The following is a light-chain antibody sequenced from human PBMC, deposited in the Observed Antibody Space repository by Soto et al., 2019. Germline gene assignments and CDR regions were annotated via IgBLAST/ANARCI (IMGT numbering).Light chain of an antibody. CDR1: QSVSSY. V-gene: IGKV3-11*01. CDR3: QQSSTWPRQGT. CDR2: DAS. Sequence: EIVLTQSPATLSLSPGERATLSCRASQSVSSYLAWYQQKPGQAPRLLIYDASNRATGIPARFSGSGSGTDFTLNISSLEPEDFAVYYCQQSSTWPRQGTFGGGNKVEIK. J-gene: IGKJ4*01.